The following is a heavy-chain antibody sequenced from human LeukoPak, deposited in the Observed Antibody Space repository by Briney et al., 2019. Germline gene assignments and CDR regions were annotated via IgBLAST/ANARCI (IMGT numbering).Heavy chain of an antibody. CDR2: ISYDGSNK. CDR3: ARDFGATAFDY. CDR1: GFTFSSYA. D-gene: IGHD1-26*01. V-gene: IGHV3-30-3*01. J-gene: IGHJ4*02. Sequence: GGSLRLSCAASGFTFSSYAMHWVRQAPGNGLEWVAVISYDGSNKYYADSVKGRFTISRDNSKNTLYLQMNSLRAEDTAVYYCARDFGATAFDYWGQGTLVTVSS.